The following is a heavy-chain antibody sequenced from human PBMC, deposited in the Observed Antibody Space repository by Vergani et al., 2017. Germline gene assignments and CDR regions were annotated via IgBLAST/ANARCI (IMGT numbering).Heavy chain of an antibody. D-gene: IGHD2-2*01. CDR3: AGGIRTTNYYCYYYMDV. V-gene: IGHV4-34*01. CDR1: GGSFSGYY. J-gene: IGHJ6*03. CDR2: INHSGST. Sequence: QVQLQQWGAGLLKPSETLSLTCAVYGGSFSGYYWSWIRQPPGKGLEWIGEINHSGSTNYNPSLKSRVTITVDTSKNQFSLKLSSVTAADTAVYYCAGGIRTTNYYCYYYMDVWGKGTPVTVSS.